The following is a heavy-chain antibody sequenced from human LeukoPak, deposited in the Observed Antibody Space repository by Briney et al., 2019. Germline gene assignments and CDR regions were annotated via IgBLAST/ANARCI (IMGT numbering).Heavy chain of an antibody. D-gene: IGHD2-21*01. CDR1: GFTFSSYW. CDR3: ARDCGILRIDCSDALDI. V-gene: IGHV3-7*03. J-gene: IGHJ3*02. Sequence: GGSLRLSCAASGFTFSSYWMHWVRQAPGKGLEWVANIEQDGSEKYYVDSVKGRFSISRDNARNSLHLQMNSLRAEDTAVYYCARDCGILRIDCSDALDIWGQGTMVTVSS. CDR2: IEQDGSEK.